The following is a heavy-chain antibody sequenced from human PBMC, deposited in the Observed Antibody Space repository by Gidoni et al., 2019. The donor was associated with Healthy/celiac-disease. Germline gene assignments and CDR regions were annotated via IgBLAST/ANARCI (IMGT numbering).Heavy chain of an antibody. CDR3: TRDPTLFAFDI. CDR1: GFTFGDYA. J-gene: IGHJ3*02. V-gene: IGHV3-49*04. CDR2: IRSKAYGGTT. Sequence: EVQLVESGGGLVQPGRSLRLSCTASGFTFGDYAMSWVRQAPGKGLEWVGFIRSKAYGGTTEYAASVKGRFTISRDDSKSIAYLQMNSLKTEDTAVYYCTRDPTLFAFDIWGQGTMVTVSS.